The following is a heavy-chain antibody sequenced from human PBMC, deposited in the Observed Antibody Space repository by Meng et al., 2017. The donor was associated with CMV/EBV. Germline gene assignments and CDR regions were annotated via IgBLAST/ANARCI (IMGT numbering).Heavy chain of an antibody. CDR1: GYTFTGYY. CDR3: ARGPPFFDGYNYNFDY. CDR2: INPNSGGT. J-gene: IGHJ4*02. V-gene: IGHV1-2*02. D-gene: IGHD5-24*01. Sequence: ASVKVSCKASGYTFTGYYMHWVRQAPGQGLEWMGWINPNSGGTNYAQKLQGRVTMTTDTSTSTAYMELRSLRSDDTAVYYCARGPPFFDGYNYNFDYRGQGTLVTVSS.